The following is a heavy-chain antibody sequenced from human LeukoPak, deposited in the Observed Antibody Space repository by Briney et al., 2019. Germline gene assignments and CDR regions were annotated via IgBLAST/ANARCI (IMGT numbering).Heavy chain of an antibody. D-gene: IGHD2-2*01. J-gene: IGHJ6*02. Sequence: SETLSLTCAVYGGSFSGFYWSWIRQSPTKGLEWIGEINDSGSTNYNPSLKSRVTMSVDTSKNQFSLKLDAVTAADTAVYYCARHRGYCSSTSCYYGYDGMDVWGQGTTVTVSS. CDR3: ARHRGYCSSTSCYYGYDGMDV. V-gene: IGHV4-34*01. CDR1: GGSFSGFY. CDR2: INDSGST.